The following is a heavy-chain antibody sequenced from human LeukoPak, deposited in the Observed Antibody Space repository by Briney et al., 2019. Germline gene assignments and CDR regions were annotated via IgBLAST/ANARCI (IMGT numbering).Heavy chain of an antibody. CDR1: DYTFTSCG. D-gene: IGHD2-15*01. Sequence: ASGNLSVTPADYTFTSCGNSWGRQAPGQGLGRRGWFSVYNGNTNYAQKLQGRVTITTSTSTSTAYMELTSLRSDDTAVYYCARGGYCSGGSCYSEDYYFDYWGQGTLVTVPS. CDR3: ARGGYCSGGSCYSEDYYFDY. V-gene: IGHV1-18*01. J-gene: IGHJ4*02. CDR2: FSVYNGNT.